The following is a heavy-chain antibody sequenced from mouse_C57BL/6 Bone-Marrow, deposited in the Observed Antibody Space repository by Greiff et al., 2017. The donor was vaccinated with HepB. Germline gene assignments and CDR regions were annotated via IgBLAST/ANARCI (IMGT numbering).Heavy chain of an antibody. CDR3: AKKQSSGYGWFAY. D-gene: IGHD3-2*02. V-gene: IGHV2-5*01. J-gene: IGHJ3*01. CDR2: IWRGGST. CDR1: GFSLTSYG. Sequence: VQLVESGPGLVQPSQSLSITCTVSGFSLTSYGVHWVRQSPGKGLEWLGVIWRGGSTDYNAAFMSRLSITKDNSKSQVFFKMNSLQADDTARYYCAKKQSSGYGWFAYWGQGTLVTVSA.